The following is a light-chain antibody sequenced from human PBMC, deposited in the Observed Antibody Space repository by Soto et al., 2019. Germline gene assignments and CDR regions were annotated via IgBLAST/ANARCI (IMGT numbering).Light chain of an antibody. CDR3: ATWDDSLSGWV. Sequence: QSVLTQPPSTSGTPGQRVTISCSGSSSNIGSHYVYWYQQLPGTAPKLLIYRNNQRPSGVPDRFSGSKSGTSASLAISGLRSEDEADYYCATWDDSLSGWVFGGGTKVTVL. V-gene: IGLV1-47*01. CDR1: SSNIGSHY. J-gene: IGLJ3*02. CDR2: RNN.